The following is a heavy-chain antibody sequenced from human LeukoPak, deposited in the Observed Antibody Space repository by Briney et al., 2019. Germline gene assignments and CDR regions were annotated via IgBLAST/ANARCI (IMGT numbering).Heavy chain of an antibody. J-gene: IGHJ4*02. Sequence: GGSLRLSCAASGFTFSGSAMHWVRQASGKGLEWVGRIRSKANSYATAYAASVKGRFTISRDESKNTGYLQMNSLKTEDTAVYYCRGVPAAGGVDYWGQGTLVTVSS. D-gene: IGHD2-2*01. CDR2: IRSKANSYAT. CDR3: RGVPAAGGVDY. V-gene: IGHV3-73*01. CDR1: GFTFSGSA.